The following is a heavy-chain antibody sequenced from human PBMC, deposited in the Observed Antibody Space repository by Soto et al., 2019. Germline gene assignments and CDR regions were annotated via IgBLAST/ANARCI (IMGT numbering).Heavy chain of an antibody. CDR2: ITGGGDNT. Sequence: EVQLLESGGDLVQPGGSLRLSCAASGFTFTYYAMSWIRQAPGKGLEWVSAITGGGDNTYYADSVKGLCTISRDNSKTTLYLKMNSLTAEDTAFYYCTQDGGSRDWLTVNWGQGTLVIVSS. D-gene: IGHD3-9*01. J-gene: IGHJ4*02. V-gene: IGHV3-23*01. CDR3: TQDGGSRDWLTVN. CDR1: GFTFTYYA.